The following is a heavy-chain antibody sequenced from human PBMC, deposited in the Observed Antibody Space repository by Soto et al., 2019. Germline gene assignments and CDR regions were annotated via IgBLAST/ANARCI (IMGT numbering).Heavy chain of an antibody. CDR2: IIPIFGTA. J-gene: IGHJ4*02. V-gene: IGHV1-69*13. Sequence: SVNVSCKASGGTFSSYAISWVRQAPGQGLEWMGGIIPIFGTANYAQKFQGRVTITADESTSTDYMELSSLRSEDKAVYYCARSPHTAGIDYWGQGTLVTVSS. CDR1: GGTFSSYA. CDR3: ARSPHTAGIDY. D-gene: IGHD5-18*01.